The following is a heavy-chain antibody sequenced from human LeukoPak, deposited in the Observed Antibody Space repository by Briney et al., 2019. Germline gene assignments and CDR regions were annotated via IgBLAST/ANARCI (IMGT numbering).Heavy chain of an antibody. CDR3: AKEVGYDSSGYDDF. CDR1: GFTFNNYA. V-gene: IGHV3-23*01. Sequence: LPGGSLRLSCAASGFTFNNYAMSWVRQAPGKGLEWVSAISGSGSSTYYADSVKGRFTISRDNSKNTLYLQVNSLRAEDTALYYCAKEVGYDSSGYDDFWGQGTLVTVSS. D-gene: IGHD3-22*01. CDR2: ISGSGSST. J-gene: IGHJ4*02.